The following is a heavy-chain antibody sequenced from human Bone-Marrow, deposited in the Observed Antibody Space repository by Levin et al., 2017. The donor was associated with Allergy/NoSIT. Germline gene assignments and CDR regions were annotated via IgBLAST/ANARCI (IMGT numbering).Heavy chain of an antibody. D-gene: IGHD2-15*01. CDR3: ARTLGYCSGDGCYYYFDY. CDR1: GGSISRSSYY. Sequence: SQTLSLTCTVSGGSISRSSYYWVWMRQSPGKGLEWIGSIFYAGTPYSNPSLRSRVTISVDTSNNQFALRLSSLTAADTAVYYCARTLGYCSGDGCYYYFDYWGQGTLVTVSS. CDR2: IFYAGTP. V-gene: IGHV4-39*06. J-gene: IGHJ4*02.